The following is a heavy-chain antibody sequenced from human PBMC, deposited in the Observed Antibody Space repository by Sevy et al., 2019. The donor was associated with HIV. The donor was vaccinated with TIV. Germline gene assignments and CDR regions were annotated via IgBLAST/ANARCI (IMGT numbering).Heavy chain of an antibody. J-gene: IGHJ4*02. CDR1: GFTFSSYE. CDR2: ISNTGSSI. V-gene: IGHV3-48*03. CDR3: ARDLPPSATTFSHFDY. D-gene: IGHD4-17*01. Sequence: GGSLRLSCAASGFTFSSYEMNWVRQAPGKGLEWVSYISNTGSSIYYSDSVKGRFTMSRDNAKNSLYLQMNSLRGEDTAVSYCARDLPPSATTFSHFDYWARGTLVTVSS.